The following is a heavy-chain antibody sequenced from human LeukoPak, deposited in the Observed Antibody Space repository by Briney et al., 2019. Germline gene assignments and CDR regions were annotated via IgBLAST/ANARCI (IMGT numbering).Heavy chain of an antibody. CDR2: ISGSGGST. CDR3: AKGRVGARFFDY. CDR1: GFTFSSYS. Sequence: PGGSLRLSCAASGFTFSSYSMNWVRQAPGKGLEWVSAISGSGGSTYYADSVKGRFTISRDNSKNTLYLQMNSLRAEDTAVYYSAKGRVGARFFDYWGQGTLVTVSS. V-gene: IGHV3-23*01. J-gene: IGHJ4*02. D-gene: IGHD1-26*01.